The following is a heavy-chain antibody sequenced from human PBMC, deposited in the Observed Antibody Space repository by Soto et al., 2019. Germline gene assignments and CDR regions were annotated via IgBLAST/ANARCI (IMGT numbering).Heavy chain of an antibody. D-gene: IGHD3-22*01. CDR1: GFTFGTYT. CDR2: ISSSGSTI. Sequence: EVQLVESGGGLVQPGGSLRLSCAASGFTFGTYTMNWVRQAPGKGLEWVSYISSSGSTIYYADSVKGRFTISRDNAKNSLYLQMNSLRAEETAVYYCARDGNYYEFDPWGQGTLVTVSS. V-gene: IGHV3-48*01. CDR3: ARDGNYYEFDP. J-gene: IGHJ5*02.